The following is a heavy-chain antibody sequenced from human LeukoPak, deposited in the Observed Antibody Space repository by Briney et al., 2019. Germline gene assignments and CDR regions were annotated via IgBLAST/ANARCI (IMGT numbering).Heavy chain of an antibody. CDR2: IYYSGNT. D-gene: IGHD6-6*01. V-gene: IGHV4-59*08. CDR3: ARQRSSSYDY. Sequence: PSGTLSLSCAVSGVSISSDYRSWVRQPPRKGLEWIGYIYYSGNTNDNISLKSRVTILVETSKNQFALKLTSETAADTAVYYCARQRSSSYDYWGQGTLVTVSS. CDR1: GVSISSDY. J-gene: IGHJ4*02.